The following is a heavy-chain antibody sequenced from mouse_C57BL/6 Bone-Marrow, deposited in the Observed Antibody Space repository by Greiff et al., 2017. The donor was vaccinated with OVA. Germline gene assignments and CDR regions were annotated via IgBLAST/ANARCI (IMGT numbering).Heavy chain of an antibody. CDR3: ARRDDYDGAWFAY. CDR2: INPGSGGT. D-gene: IGHD2-4*01. J-gene: IGHJ3*01. Sequence: QVQLKQSGAELVRPGTSVKVSCKASGYAFTNYLIEWVKQRPGQGLEWIGVINPGSGGTNYNEKFKGKATLTADKSSSTAYMQLSSLTSEDSAVYFCARRDDYDGAWFAYWGKGTLVTVSA. CDR1: GYAFTNYL. V-gene: IGHV1-54*01.